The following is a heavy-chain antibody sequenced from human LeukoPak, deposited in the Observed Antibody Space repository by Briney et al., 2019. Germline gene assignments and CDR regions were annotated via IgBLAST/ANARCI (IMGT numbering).Heavy chain of an antibody. CDR1: GFTFSTYW. CDR2: INSDGSST. J-gene: IGHJ4*02. V-gene: IGHV3-74*01. Sequence: GGSVSLSCAASGFTFSTYWMHWVRQAPGTGLVWVSLINSDGSSTNYADSVKGRFTISRDNDKNTLYLQMNSLRAEDTAVYYCATDVPAVTIFGYWGQGTLVTVSS. CDR3: ATDVPAVTIFGY. D-gene: IGHD3-10*01.